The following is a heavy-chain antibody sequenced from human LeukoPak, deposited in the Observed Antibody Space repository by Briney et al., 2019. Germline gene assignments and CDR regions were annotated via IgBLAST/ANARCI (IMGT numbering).Heavy chain of an antibody. CDR1: GFTFSDYN. V-gene: IGHV3-11*01. CDR3: ATLPNYSYGHPYYFDY. Sequence: GGSLRLSCAASGFTFSDYNMRWIRQAPGKGLEWVSSISRSGSTKYYADSVKGRFTISRDNAKNSLFLQMNSLRAEDTAVYYCATLPNYSYGHPYYFDYWGQGTLVTVSS. CDR2: ISRSGSTK. D-gene: IGHD5-18*01. J-gene: IGHJ4*02.